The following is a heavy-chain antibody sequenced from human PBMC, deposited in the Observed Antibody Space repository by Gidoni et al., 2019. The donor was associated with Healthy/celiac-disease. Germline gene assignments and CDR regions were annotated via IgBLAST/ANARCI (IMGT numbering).Heavy chain of an antibody. CDR3: ARESSRPYDRDTEFDY. J-gene: IGHJ4*02. CDR1: GFTFSSYG. CDR2: IWYDESNK. V-gene: IGHV3-33*08. Sequence: QVQLVESGGGVVHPGRSRRLSCAASGFTFSSYGMHWVRQTPVKGREWMAFIWYDESNKYYADSVKGRFTISRDNSKNTLYLQMNSLRAEDTAVYYCARESSRPYDRDTEFDYWGQGTLVTVSS. D-gene: IGHD3-16*01.